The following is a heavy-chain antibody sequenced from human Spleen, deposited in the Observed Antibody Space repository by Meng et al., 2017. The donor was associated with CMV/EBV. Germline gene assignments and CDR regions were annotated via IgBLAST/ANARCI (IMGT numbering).Heavy chain of an antibody. Sequence: GGSLRLSCAASGFTFSRYWMHWVRQAPGKGLVWVSRINTGGSPTNYADSVKGRFTVSRDNAKNSLSLQMNSLRAEDTAVYYCARVFEQGGELAISPLDYYGLDVWGQGTTVTVSS. J-gene: IGHJ6*02. CDR2: INTGGSPT. V-gene: IGHV3-74*01. CDR3: ARVFEQGGELAISPLDYYGLDV. D-gene: IGHD3-3*02. CDR1: GFTFSRYW.